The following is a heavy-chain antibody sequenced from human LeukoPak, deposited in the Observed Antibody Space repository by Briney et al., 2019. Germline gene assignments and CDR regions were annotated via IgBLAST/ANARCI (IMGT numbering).Heavy chain of an antibody. V-gene: IGHV4-31*03. CDR2: IYYSGST. CDR3: ARDLRSSSSSGINYYGMDV. Sequence: PSQTPSLTCTVSGGSISRSGYYWSWIRQHPGKGLEWIGYIYYSGSTYYNPSLKSRVTISVDTSKNQFSLKLSSVTAADTAVYYCARDLRSSSSSGINYYGMDVWGQGTTVTVSS. J-gene: IGHJ6*02. D-gene: IGHD6-6*01. CDR1: GGSISRSGYY.